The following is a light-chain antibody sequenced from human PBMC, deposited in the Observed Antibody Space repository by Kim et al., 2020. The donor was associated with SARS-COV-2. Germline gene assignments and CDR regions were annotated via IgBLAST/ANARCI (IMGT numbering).Light chain of an antibody. V-gene: IGLV3-19*01. CDR3: NSRDSSGNSYF. CDR2: GEN. CDR1: SLRTYY. Sequence: ALGQTVRITCQGDSLRTYYASWYKQKPGQAPVLVIYGENNRPSGIPDRFSGSSSGNTASLTITGAQAEDEADYFCNSRDSSGNSYFFGTGTKVTV. J-gene: IGLJ1*01.